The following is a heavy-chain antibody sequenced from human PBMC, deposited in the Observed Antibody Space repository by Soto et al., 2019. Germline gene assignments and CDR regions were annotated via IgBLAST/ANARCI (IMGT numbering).Heavy chain of an antibody. Sequence: EVQLVESGGGLVQPGGSLRLSCAASGFTLSNYWMHWARQAPGKGLVWVSRISSDGSSTNYADSVKGRFTISRDNAKTTLHLQMNSLSAEDTAVYSCARVPYCSSSSCYSYLDSWGQGTLVTVSS. CDR3: ARVPYCSSSSCYSYLDS. CDR2: ISSDGSST. D-gene: IGHD2-2*01. J-gene: IGHJ4*02. V-gene: IGHV3-74*01. CDR1: GFTLSNYW.